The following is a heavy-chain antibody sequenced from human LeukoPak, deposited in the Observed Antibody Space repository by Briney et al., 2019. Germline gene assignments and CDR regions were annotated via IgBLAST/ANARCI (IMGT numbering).Heavy chain of an antibody. CDR1: GFTFDDFA. CDR3: AKRADSSAHSFDY. J-gene: IGHJ4*02. D-gene: IGHD3-22*01. Sequence: GGSLRLSCAASGFTFDDFAMHWVRQGPGKGLEWVSGISWNSGHTDYADSVKGRFTVSRDNAKNSLYLQMDSLRVEDTAVYYCAKRADSSAHSFDYWGQGTLVTVSS. V-gene: IGHV3-9*01. CDR2: ISWNSGHT.